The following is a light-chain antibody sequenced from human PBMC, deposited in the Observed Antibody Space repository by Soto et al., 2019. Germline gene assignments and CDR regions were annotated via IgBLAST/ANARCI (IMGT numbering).Light chain of an antibody. J-gene: IGKJ1*01. Sequence: EIVLTQSPATLSLSPVERATLSCRARQSVSSYLAWYQQKPGQAPRLLIYDASNRATGIPARFSGSGSGPDFTLTISSLEPEDFAVYYCQQRSNWWTFGQGTKVDIK. CDR2: DAS. CDR1: QSVSSY. V-gene: IGKV3-11*01. CDR3: QQRSNWWT.